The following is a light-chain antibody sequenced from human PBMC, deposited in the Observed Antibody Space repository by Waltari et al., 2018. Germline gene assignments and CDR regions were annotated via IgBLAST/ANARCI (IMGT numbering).Light chain of an antibody. J-gene: IGKJ4*01. CDR1: RSVGSN. V-gene: IGKV3-15*01. Sequence: EIVMTQSPATLSVSPGERATLSCRASRSVGSNLAWYQRKPGQAPRLLIYGASTRATGIPARFSGSGSGTEFTLTISSLQSDDFADYYCQQYNDWPPLTFGGGTKVEIK. CDR3: QQYNDWPPLT. CDR2: GAS.